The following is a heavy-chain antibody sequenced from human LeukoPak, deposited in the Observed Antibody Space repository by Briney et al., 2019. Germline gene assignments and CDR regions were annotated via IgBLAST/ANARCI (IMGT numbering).Heavy chain of an antibody. D-gene: IGHD3-3*01. CDR2: IYYSGST. Sequence: SETLSLTCTVSGGSISSSSYYWGWIRQPPGKGLEWIGSIYYSGSTYYNPSLKSRVTISVDTSKNQFPLKLSSVTAADTAVYYCARAFWEFDYDYWGQGTLVTGSS. V-gene: IGHV4-39*06. CDR3: ARAFWEFDYDY. J-gene: IGHJ4*02. CDR1: GGSISSSSYY.